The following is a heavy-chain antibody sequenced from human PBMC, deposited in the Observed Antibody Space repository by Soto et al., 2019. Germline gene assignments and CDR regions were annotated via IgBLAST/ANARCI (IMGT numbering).Heavy chain of an antibody. Sequence: QVQLVQSGGEVKKPGASVKVSCKASGYIFNSFGISWVRRAPGQGLEWMGWISAYTGNTKYAQNFQGRVTMTTDTSTSTAYMELRSLRSDDTAVYYCSRRWTTGGIDYWGQGTLVTVSS. CDR2: ISAYTGNT. V-gene: IGHV1-18*01. CDR3: SRRWTTGGIDY. CDR1: GYIFNSFG. J-gene: IGHJ4*02. D-gene: IGHD4-17*01.